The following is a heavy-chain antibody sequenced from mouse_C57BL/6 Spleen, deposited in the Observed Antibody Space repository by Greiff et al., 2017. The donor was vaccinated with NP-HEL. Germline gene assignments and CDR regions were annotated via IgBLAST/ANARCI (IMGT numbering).Heavy chain of an antibody. V-gene: IGHV14-2*01. D-gene: IGHD1-1*01. Sequence: EVQLVESGAGLVKPGASVKLSCTASGFTITDYYMHWVRQSPEQGLEWIGRIDPEGGDTYYASKFHGKATIPADTSSHPAYLQLSSLPSEDTAVYYCARAIYYDFDDWGQGTTLTVSS. J-gene: IGHJ2*01. CDR2: IDPEGGDT. CDR1: GFTITDYY. CDR3: ARAIYYDFDD.